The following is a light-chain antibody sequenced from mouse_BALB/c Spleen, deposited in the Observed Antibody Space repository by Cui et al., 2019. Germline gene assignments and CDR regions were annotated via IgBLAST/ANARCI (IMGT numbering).Light chain of an antibody. CDR1: SSVSSSY. CDR2: STS. V-gene: IGKV4-78*01. J-gene: IGKJ5*01. Sequence: QIVLTQSPAILSASPGEKGNMTRRARSSVSSSYLYWYQQKPGSSPKLWIYSTSNLASGVPARFSGSGSGTSYSLTISSMEAEDAATFYCQQYSGYPLTFVAGTKLELK. CDR3: QQYSGYPLT.